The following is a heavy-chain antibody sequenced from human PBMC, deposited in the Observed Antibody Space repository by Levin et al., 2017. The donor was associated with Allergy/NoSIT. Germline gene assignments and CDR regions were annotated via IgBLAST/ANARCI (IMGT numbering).Heavy chain of an antibody. CDR1: GYTLTSYY. J-gene: IGHJ5*02. D-gene: IGHD3-10*01. Sequence: ASVKVSCKASGYTLTSYYMHWVRQAPGQGLEWMGVINPSGGGTSYAQKFQGRVTMTRDTSTSTVYMEMSSLTSEDTAVYYCGRGYYGSGILSWGQGTLVIVSS. CDR2: INPSGGGT. CDR3: GRGYYGSGILS. V-gene: IGHV1-46*01.